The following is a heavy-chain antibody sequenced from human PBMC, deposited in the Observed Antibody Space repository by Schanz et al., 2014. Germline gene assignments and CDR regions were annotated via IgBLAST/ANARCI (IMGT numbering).Heavy chain of an antibody. J-gene: IGHJ4*02. CDR3: AKDSARIDIVLVPTSIDY. CDR1: GFTFSTYA. V-gene: IGHV3-23*01. CDR2: ISGSGGST. D-gene: IGHD2-2*01. Sequence: EVQLLDSGGGLVQPGGSLRLSCAASGFTFSTYAMSWVRQAPGKGLEWVSAISGSGGSTYYADSVKGRFTISRDNSKNTLYLQMNSLRAEDTAVYYCAKDSARIDIVLVPTSIDYWGQGTLVTVSS.